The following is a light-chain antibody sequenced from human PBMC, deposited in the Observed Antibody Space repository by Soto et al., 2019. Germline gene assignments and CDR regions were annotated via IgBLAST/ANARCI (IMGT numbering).Light chain of an antibody. V-gene: IGLV2-14*02. J-gene: IGLJ3*02. CDR3: QSYDTSLSGSGV. Sequence: QSALTQPASVSGSPGQSITISCTGTSSDVGSYNLVSWYQQHPGKGPKLMIYEGSRRPSGVSNRFSGSKSGNTASLAITGLQAEDEADYYCQSYDTSLSGSGVFGGGTKVTVL. CDR2: EGS. CDR1: SSDVGSYNL.